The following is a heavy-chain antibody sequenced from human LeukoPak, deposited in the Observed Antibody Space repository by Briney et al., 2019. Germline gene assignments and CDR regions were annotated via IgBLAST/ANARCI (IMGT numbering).Heavy chain of an antibody. Sequence: SETLSLTCAAYGESFSAYFWTWIRQPPGKGLEWIGEISRGGSTNYSPSLKSRVTISLDTSKNQVSLTLSSVTAADTAMYYCGVSTTRATTRTIDYWGQETLVTVSS. D-gene: IGHD4-17*01. CDR2: ISRGGST. CDR1: GESFSAYF. V-gene: IGHV4-34*01. J-gene: IGHJ4*02. CDR3: GVSTTRATTRTIDY.